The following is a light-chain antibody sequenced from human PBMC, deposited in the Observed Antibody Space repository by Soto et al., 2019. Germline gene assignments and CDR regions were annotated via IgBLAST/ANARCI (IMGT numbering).Light chain of an antibody. V-gene: IGKV3-15*01. Sequence: EIVMTQSPATLSVSPGERATLSCEASQSISSNLAWYQQNPGQAPRLLIYDASTRATGIPARFSGSGSGTEFTLTISGLQSEDFAVYYCQQYNNWPPYAFGQGTKLEIE. CDR3: QQYNNWPPYA. CDR2: DAS. CDR1: QSISSN. J-gene: IGKJ2*01.